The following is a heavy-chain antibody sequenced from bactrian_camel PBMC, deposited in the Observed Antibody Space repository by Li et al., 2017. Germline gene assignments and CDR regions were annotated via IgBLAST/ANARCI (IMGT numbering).Heavy chain of an antibody. CDR3: AADLGRPYCFGPRGSFGY. CDR2: IGAADKI. V-gene: IGHV3S55*01. Sequence: HVQLVESGGGSVQVGGSLTLSCAVSGNGDGSGYWSTGWFRQAPGEEREGVATIGAADKIWYTDSVMGRFTISKDNAKNTLYLQMNNLKPDDTAMYYCAADLGRPYCFGPRGSFGYWGQGTQVTVS. J-gene: IGHJ6*01. CDR1: GNGDGSGYW. D-gene: IGHD3*01.